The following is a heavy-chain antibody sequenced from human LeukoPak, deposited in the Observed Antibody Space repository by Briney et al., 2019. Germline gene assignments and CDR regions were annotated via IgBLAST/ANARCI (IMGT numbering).Heavy chain of an antibody. CDR3: ARELRSGYGDAYNWFDP. CDR1: GGSISSGGYY. CDR2: IYYSGST. Sequence: PSETPSLTCTVSGGSISSGGYYWSWIRQHPGKGLEWIGYIYYSGSTYYNPSLKSRVTISVDTSKNQFSLKLSSVTAADTAVYYCARELRSGYGDAYNWFDPWGQGTLVTVSS. J-gene: IGHJ5*02. V-gene: IGHV4-31*03. D-gene: IGHD3-22*01.